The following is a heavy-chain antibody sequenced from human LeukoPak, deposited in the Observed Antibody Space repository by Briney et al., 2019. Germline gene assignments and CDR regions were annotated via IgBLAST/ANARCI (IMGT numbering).Heavy chain of an antibody. CDR2: IYYSGST. CDR1: GGSISSGDYY. V-gene: IGHV4-30-4*01. J-gene: IGHJ3*02. CDR3: ARAYSRTDSGYVKDAFDI. D-gene: IGHD5-12*01. Sequence: PSETLSLTCTVSGGSISSGDYYWSWIRQPPGKGLEWIGYIYYSGSTYYNLSLKSRVTISVDTSKNQFSLKLSSVTAADTAVYYCARAYSRTDSGYVKDAFDIWGQGTMVTVSS.